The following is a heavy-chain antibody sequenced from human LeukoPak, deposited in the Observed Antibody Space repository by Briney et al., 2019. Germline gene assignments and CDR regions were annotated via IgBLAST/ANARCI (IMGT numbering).Heavy chain of an antibody. J-gene: IGHJ6*04. CDR2: VSSSGSTI. V-gene: IGHV3-48*03. CDR3: AELGITMIGGV. D-gene: IGHD3-10*02. Sequence: GGSLRLSCAASGFTFSSYEMNWVRQAPGKGLEWVSYVSSSGSTIYYADSVKGRFTISRDNAKNSLYLQMNSLRAEDTAVYYCAELGITMIGGVWGKGTTATISS. CDR1: GFTFSSYE.